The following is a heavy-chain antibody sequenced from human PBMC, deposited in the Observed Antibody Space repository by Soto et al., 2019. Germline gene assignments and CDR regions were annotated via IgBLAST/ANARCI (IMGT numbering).Heavy chain of an antibody. CDR2: ISGSGGST. D-gene: IGHD3-3*01. V-gene: IGHV3-23*01. J-gene: IGHJ5*02. CDR3: AKGRPIFGVPNHGFDP. CDR1: GFTFSSYA. Sequence: EVQLLESGGGLVQPGGSLRLSCAASGFTFSSYAMSWVRQAPGKGLEWVSAISGSGGSTYYADSGKGRFTISRDNSKNTLYLQMNSLRADDTAVYYCAKGRPIFGVPNHGFDPWGQGTLVTVSS.